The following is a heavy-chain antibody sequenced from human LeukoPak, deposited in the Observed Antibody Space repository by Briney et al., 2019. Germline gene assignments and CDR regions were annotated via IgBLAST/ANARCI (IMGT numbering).Heavy chain of an antibody. J-gene: IGHJ4*02. V-gene: IGHV5-51*01. CDR2: IYPGDSDT. D-gene: IGHD3-3*01. Sequence: GESLKISCKGSGYTFSSYWIGWVRQMPGKGLEWMGIIYPGDSDTRSSPSLQGQVTISVDTSIGTAYLQWSSLKASDTAIYYCARPNDFTLDYWGQGTLVTVSS. CDR3: ARPNDFTLDY. CDR1: GYTFSSYW.